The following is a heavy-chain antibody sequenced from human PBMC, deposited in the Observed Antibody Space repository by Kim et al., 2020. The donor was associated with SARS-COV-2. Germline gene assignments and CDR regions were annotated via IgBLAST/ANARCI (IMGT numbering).Heavy chain of an antibody. CDR1: GFTFSTYA. CDR3: AKADARYF. CDR2: INNVGVVT. V-gene: IGHV3-23*01. Sequence: GGSLRLSCAASGFTFSTYAMSWVRQAPGQGLEWVSSINNVGVVTHYADSVKGRFTISRDNSKDTLSLQSNGLRVDDTAVYFCAKADARYF. J-gene: IGHJ4*03.